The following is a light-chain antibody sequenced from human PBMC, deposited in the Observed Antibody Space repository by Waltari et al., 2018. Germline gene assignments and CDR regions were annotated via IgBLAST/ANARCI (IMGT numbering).Light chain of an antibody. CDR3: YSSDSTGLRV. Sequence: SYELTQPPSVSVSPGQTARITYSGHELPRTYAYWFQQKSGHAPRLVIVEDTKRPSGIPERFSGSSSGTVATLTITGAQVDDEADYYCYSSDSTGLRVFGGGTTVVVL. CDR2: EDT. J-gene: IGLJ1*01. V-gene: IGLV3-10*01. CDR1: ELPRTY.